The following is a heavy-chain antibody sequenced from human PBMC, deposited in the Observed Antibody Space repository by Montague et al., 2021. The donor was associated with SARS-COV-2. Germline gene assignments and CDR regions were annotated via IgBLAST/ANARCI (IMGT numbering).Heavy chain of an antibody. D-gene: IGHD3-16*01. Sequence: SLRLSCAAAGLTVSENYMSWVRQAPGKRLEWVPLLFRGGKPYYADSVKGRFTISRDGSNNILFLQMNSVRLEDTAVYFCAREEGGVGGVLGPLLYHGMDVWGQGTTVIVSS. J-gene: IGHJ6*02. CDR2: LFRGGKP. CDR3: AREEGGVGGVLGPLLYHGMDV. CDR1: GLTVSENY. V-gene: IGHV3-66*02.